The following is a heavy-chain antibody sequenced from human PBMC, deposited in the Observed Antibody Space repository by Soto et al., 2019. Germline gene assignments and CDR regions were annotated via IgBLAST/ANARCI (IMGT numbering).Heavy chain of an antibody. J-gene: IGHJ4*02. V-gene: IGHV3-30-3*01. CDR1: GFTFSSYA. CDR3: VRGDGDYHDGNGYLGRH. Sequence: GGSLRLSCAASGFTFSSYAMHWVRQAPGKGLEWVAVISYDGSNKYYADSVKGRFTISRDNSKNTLYLQMNSLRVEDTAVYYCVRGDGDYHDGNGYLGRHWGQGTLVTVSS. D-gene: IGHD5-18*01. CDR2: ISYDGSNK.